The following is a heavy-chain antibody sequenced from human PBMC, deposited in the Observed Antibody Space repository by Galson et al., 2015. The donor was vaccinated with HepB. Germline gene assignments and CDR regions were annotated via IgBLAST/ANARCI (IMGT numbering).Heavy chain of an antibody. CDR1: GFTVSNND. V-gene: IGHV3-66*02. CDR2: IKSGGSS. J-gene: IGHJ6*02. D-gene: IGHD6-19*01. CDR3: ARDGRGISVALGYYYAMEV. Sequence: SLRLSCAASGFTVSNNDVSWVRQAPGKGLEWVSIIKSGGSSHFADSVRGRFTISRDNSKNTVYLQMNSLGAADTAVYFCARDGRGISVALGYYYAMEVWGQGTTVTVSS.